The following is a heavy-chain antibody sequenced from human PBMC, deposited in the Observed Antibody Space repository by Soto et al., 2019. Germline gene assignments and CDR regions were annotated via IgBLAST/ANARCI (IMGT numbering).Heavy chain of an antibody. D-gene: IGHD2-8*01. Sequence: PGGSLRLSCAASGFTVSIYLMHWVRQAPGKGLVWVSRINSDGSDKSYADSVKGRFTISRDNSKNTLYLQMNSLRAEDTAVYYCARDVKWYYYGMDVWGQGTTVTVSS. CDR2: INSDGSDK. CDR3: ARDVKWYYYGMDV. V-gene: IGHV3-74*01. CDR1: GFTVSIYL. J-gene: IGHJ6*02.